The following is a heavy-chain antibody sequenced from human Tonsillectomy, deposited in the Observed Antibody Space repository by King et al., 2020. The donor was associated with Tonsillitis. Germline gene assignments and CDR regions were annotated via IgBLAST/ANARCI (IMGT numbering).Heavy chain of an antibody. Sequence: DVQLVESGGGVVQPGGSLRLSCAASGFTFDDYAMHWVRQAPGKGLEWVSLISGDDRSTYYADSVKGRFTISRDNSKNSLYLQMNSLRTEDTALYYCAKRYHYDSTGPLDYWGQGTLVTVSS. D-gene: IGHD3-22*01. CDR2: ISGDDRST. CDR1: GFTFDDYA. V-gene: IGHV3-43*02. CDR3: AKRYHYDSTGPLDY. J-gene: IGHJ4*02.